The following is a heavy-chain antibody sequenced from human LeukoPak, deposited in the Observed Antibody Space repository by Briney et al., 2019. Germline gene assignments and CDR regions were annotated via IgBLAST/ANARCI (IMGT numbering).Heavy chain of an antibody. CDR1: GFTFSSYW. CDR2: IKQDGGEI. CDR3: ARGEEVFGIFGVLRISSFDNWFDP. V-gene: IGHV3-7*01. D-gene: IGHD3-3*01. Sequence: GGSLRLSCVVSGFTFSSYWMSWVRQAPGKGLEWVANIKQDGGEIYYVDSVKGRFTISRDNAKNSLYLQMNSLRAEDTAVYYCARGEEVFGIFGVLRISSFDNWFDPWGQGTLVTVSS. J-gene: IGHJ5*02.